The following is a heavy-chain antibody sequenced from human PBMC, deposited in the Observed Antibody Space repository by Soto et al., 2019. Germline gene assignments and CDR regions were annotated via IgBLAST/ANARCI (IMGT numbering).Heavy chain of an antibody. CDR1: GYTFTSYG. V-gene: IGHV1-69*04. J-gene: IGHJ5*02. D-gene: IGHD3-10*01. Sequence: GASVKVSCKASGYTFTSYGISWVRQAPGQGLEWMGRIIPILGIANYAQKFQGRVTITADKSTSTAYVELSSLRSEDTAVYYCAREVYMVRGVNNWFDPWGQGTLVTVSS. CDR3: AREVYMVRGVNNWFDP. CDR2: IIPILGIA.